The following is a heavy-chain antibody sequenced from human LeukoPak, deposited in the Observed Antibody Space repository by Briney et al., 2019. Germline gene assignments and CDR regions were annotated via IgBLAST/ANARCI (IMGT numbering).Heavy chain of an antibody. CDR3: ARTSSWYEYFQH. V-gene: IGHV4-4*02. Sequence: SETLSLTCAVSGGSISSSYWWTWVRQPPGKGLDWIGEIYHSGSTNYNPSLESRVTISVDTSKNQFSLKLSSVTAADTAVYYCARTSSWYEYFQHWGQGTLVTVSS. D-gene: IGHD6-13*01. CDR1: GGSISSSYW. CDR2: IYHSGST. J-gene: IGHJ1*01.